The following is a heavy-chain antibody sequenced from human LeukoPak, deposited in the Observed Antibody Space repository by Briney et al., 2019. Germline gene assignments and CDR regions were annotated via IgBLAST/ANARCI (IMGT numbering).Heavy chain of an antibody. V-gene: IGHV3-33*01. CDR1: GFTFSSYG. Sequence: GRSLRLSCAASGFTFSSYGMHWVRQAPGKGLEWVAVIWYDGSNKYYADSVKGRFTISRDNSKNTLSLQMNSLRAEDTAVYYCARGGFSVLRYFDWSTEDYYYGMDVWGQGTTVTVSS. CDR2: IWYDGSNK. D-gene: IGHD3-9*01. CDR3: ARGGFSVLRYFDWSTEDYYYGMDV. J-gene: IGHJ6*02.